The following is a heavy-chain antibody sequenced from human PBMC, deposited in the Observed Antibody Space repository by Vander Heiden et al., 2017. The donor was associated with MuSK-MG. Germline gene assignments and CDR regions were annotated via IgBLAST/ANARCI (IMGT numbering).Heavy chain of an antibody. V-gene: IGHV4-31*03. D-gene: IGHD2-2*01. CDR1: GGSISSGNYY. J-gene: IGHJ6*03. CDR3: ARAGRTSRAGYYYMDV. CDR2: IYYSGST. Sequence: QVQLQQSGPGLVKPSQTLSLTCTVAGGSISSGNYYWSWIRQHPGKGLEWIGYIYYSGSTSYNPSLKSRVTISVDTSKNQFSLKLSSVTAADTAVYYCARAGRTSRAGYYYMDVWGKVTTVTVSS.